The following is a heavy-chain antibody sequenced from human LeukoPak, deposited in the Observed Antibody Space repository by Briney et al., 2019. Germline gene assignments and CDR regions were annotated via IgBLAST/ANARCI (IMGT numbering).Heavy chain of an antibody. V-gene: IGHV4-61*02. CDR2: IYTSGST. CDR3: ARDREHYYYYMDV. Sequence: IPSETLSLTCTVSGGSISSGSYYWSWIRQPAGKGLEWIGRIYTSGSTNYNPSLKSRVTISVDTSKNQFSLKLSSVTAADTAVYYCARDREHYYYYMDVWGKGTTVTISS. J-gene: IGHJ6*03. CDR1: GGSISSGSYY.